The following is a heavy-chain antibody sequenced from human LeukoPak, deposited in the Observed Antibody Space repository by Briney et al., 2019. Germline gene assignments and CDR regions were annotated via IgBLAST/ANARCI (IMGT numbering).Heavy chain of an antibody. CDR3: ARVQDIVVVPAAPSPVDY. CDR2: INPNSGGT. Sequence: ASVKVSCKASGYTFTGYYMHWVRQAPGQGLEWMGWINPNSGGTNYAQKFQGRVTMTRDTSISTAYMELSRLRSDDTAVYYCARVQDIVVVPAAPSPVDYWGQGTLVTVSS. V-gene: IGHV1-2*02. J-gene: IGHJ4*02. CDR1: GYTFTGYY. D-gene: IGHD2-2*01.